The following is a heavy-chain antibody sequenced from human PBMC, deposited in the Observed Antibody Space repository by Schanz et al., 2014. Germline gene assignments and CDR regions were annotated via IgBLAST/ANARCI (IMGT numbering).Heavy chain of an antibody. CDR2: ISSSGFST. CDR1: GFTLSFYT. Sequence: EVQLVESGGGLVKPGGSLRLSCAASGFTLSFYTMNWVRRAPGKGLEWVSSISSSGFSTNYADSVKGRFTTSRDNSKNTMYLQMNSLRAEDTAVYYCVKDLQRELLRDDHYYGMDVWGQGTTVTVSS. D-gene: IGHD1-26*01. J-gene: IGHJ6*02. V-gene: IGHV3-21*01. CDR3: VKDLQRELLRDDHYYGMDV.